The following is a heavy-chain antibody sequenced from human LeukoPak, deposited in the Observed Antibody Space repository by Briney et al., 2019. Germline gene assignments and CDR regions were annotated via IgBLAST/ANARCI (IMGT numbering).Heavy chain of an antibody. CDR1: LNSISSSSYY. CDR2: IYCSGST. Sequence: PSETLSLTCTVSLNSISSSSYYWGWIRQFPGKGLEWIGYIYCSGSTYYSSSLKSRVTISVDTSKNQFSLKLNSVTAADTAVYYCASTGYSSGWYKRWGQGTLVTVSS. V-gene: IGHV4-39*01. J-gene: IGHJ4*02. D-gene: IGHD6-19*01. CDR3: ASTGYSSGWYKR.